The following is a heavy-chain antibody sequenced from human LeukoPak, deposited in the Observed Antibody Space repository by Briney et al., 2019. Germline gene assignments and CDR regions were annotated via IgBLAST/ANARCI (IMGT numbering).Heavy chain of an antibody. D-gene: IGHD1-26*01. CDR2: IIPIFGTA. V-gene: IGHV1-69*06. CDR1: GGTFSSYA. J-gene: IGHJ4*02. CDR3: ARDQSGSYTTFDY. Sequence: GASVKVSCKASGGTFSSYAISWVRQAPGQGLEWMGGIIPIFGTASYAQKFQGRVTITADKSTSTAYMELSSLRSEDTAVYYCARDQSGSYTTFDYWGQGTLVTVSS.